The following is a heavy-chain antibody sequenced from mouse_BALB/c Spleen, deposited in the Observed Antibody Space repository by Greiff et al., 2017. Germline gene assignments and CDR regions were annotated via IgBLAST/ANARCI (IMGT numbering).Heavy chain of an antibody. Sequence: EVKLMESGGGLVQPGGSLKLSCAASGFTFSSYTMSWVRQTPEKRLEWVAYISNGGGSTYYPDTVKGRFTISRDNAKNTLYLQMSSLKSEDTAMYYCARHGYYVYAMDYWGQGTSVTVSS. V-gene: IGHV5-12-2*01. D-gene: IGHD2-3*01. J-gene: IGHJ4*01. CDR3: ARHGYYVYAMDY. CDR1: GFTFSSYT. CDR2: ISNGGGST.